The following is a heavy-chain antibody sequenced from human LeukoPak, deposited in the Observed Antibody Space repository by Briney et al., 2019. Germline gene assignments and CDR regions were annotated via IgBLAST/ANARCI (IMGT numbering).Heavy chain of an antibody. Sequence: GGSLRLSCAASGFTFSSYGMHWVRQAPGKGLAWVAFIRYDGSNKYYADSVKGRFTISRDNSKNTLYLQMNSLRAEDTAVYYCAKSLRGYYYYYMDVWGKGTTVTVSS. D-gene: IGHD4-17*01. CDR1: GFTFSSYG. CDR2: IRYDGSNK. J-gene: IGHJ6*03. CDR3: AKSLRGYYYYYMDV. V-gene: IGHV3-30*02.